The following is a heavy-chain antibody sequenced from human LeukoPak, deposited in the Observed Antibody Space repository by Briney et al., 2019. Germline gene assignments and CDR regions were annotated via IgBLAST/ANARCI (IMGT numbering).Heavy chain of an antibody. CDR1: GGSISSYY. D-gene: IGHD7-27*01. Sequence: SETLSLTCTVSGGSISSYYWSWIRQPPGKGLEWIGYIYYSGSTNYNPSLKSRVTISVDTSKNQFSLKLSSVTAADTAVYYSARDGFWGHAFDIWGQGTMVTVSS. CDR2: IYYSGST. CDR3: ARDGFWGHAFDI. J-gene: IGHJ3*02. V-gene: IGHV4-59*01.